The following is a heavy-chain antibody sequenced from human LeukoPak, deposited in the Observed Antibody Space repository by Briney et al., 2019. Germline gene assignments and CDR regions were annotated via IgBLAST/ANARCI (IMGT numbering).Heavy chain of an antibody. V-gene: IGHV3-30*04. CDR2: ISYDGSDK. CDR1: GFTFNIYA. D-gene: IGHD6-13*01. J-gene: IGHJ4*02. CDR3: ARGPSSSRTHFDY. Sequence: GGSLRLSCAASGFTFNIYAMHWVRQAPGKGLEWVAVISYDGSDKYYADSVKGRFTISRDNSKNTLYLQMNSLRAEDTAVYYCARGPSSSRTHFDYWGRGTLLTVSS.